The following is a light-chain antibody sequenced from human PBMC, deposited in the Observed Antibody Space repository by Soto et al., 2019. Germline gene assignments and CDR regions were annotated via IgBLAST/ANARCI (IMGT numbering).Light chain of an antibody. CDR1: QSVSSY. CDR3: QQRHMWPIT. V-gene: IGKV3-11*01. CDR2: DAS. J-gene: IGKJ5*01. Sequence: EIVLTQSPATLSLSPGERATLSCRASQSVSSYLAWYQQKPGQAPRLLIYDASNRATGIPVRFSGSVSGTDFTLTISSLEPEDSAVYYCQQRHMWPITFGQGTRLEIK.